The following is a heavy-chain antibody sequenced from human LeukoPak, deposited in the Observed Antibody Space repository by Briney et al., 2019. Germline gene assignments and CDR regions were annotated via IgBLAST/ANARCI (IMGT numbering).Heavy chain of an antibody. V-gene: IGHV1-69*05. CDR1: GGTFSSYA. D-gene: IGHD2-2*01. CDR2: IIPIFGTA. CDR3: ARVAIVVVPAATYYYYYYMDV. Sequence: GASVKVSCKASGGTFSSYAISWVRQAPGQGLEWMGGIIPIFGTANYAQKFQGRVTITTDESTSTAYMELSSLRSEDTAVYYCARVAIVVVPAATYYYYYYMDVWGKGTTVTVSS. J-gene: IGHJ6*03.